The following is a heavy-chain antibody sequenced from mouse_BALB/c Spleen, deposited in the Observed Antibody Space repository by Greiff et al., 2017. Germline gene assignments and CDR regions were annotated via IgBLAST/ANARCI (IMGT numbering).Heavy chain of an antibody. Sequence: EVNVVESGGGLVKPGGSLKLSCAASGFTFSSYAMSWVRQTPEKRLEWVASISSGGSTYYPDSVKGRFTISRDNARNILYLQMSSLRSEDTAMYYCARGGPYYRYYYAMDYWGQGTSVTVSS. CDR3: ARGGPYYRYYYAMDY. CDR1: GFTFSSYA. J-gene: IGHJ4*01. D-gene: IGHD2-14*01. CDR2: ISSGGST. V-gene: IGHV5-6-5*01.